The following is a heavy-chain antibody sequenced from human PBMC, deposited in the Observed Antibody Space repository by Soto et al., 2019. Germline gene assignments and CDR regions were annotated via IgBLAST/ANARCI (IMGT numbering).Heavy chain of an antibody. D-gene: IGHD6-19*01. CDR3: ANPVAEMAARWSHAMDV. CDR2: ISNDGSNK. V-gene: IGHV3-30*18. J-gene: IGHJ6*02. CDR1: GFSCSTYG. Sequence: GGSLRLSCAASGFSCSTYGMHWVRQAPGKGLEWVAFISNDGSNKYYADSVKGRFTISRDNSKNTLYLQMNSLRAEGTAVYYCANPVAEMAARWSHAMDVWGQGTTVTVSS.